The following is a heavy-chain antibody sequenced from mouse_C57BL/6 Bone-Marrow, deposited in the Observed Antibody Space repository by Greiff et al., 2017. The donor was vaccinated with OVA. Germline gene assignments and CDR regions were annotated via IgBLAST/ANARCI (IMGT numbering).Heavy chain of an antibody. Sequence: VKVVESGAELVKPGASVKISCKASGYAFSNYWMNWVKQRPGKGLEWIGQIYPGDGGISYNGKFKGKATLTADKSSSTAYMQFSSLTSEDSAVYFCARGAYWGQGTTLTVSS. J-gene: IGHJ2*01. CDR3: ARGAY. CDR1: GYAFSNYW. V-gene: IGHV1-80*01. CDR2: IYPGDGGI.